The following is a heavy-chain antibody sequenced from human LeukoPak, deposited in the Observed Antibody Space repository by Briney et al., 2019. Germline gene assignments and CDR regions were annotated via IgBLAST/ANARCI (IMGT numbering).Heavy chain of an antibody. J-gene: IGHJ4*02. CDR2: ISGSGGST. CDR1: GFTFSSYG. V-gene: IGHV3-23*01. CDR3: ARSGLSRFDY. Sequence: GGSLRLSCAGSGFTFSSYGMSWVRQAPGKGLEGVSAISGSGGSTYYADSVKGRFTISRDNSKNTLYLQMNSLRAEDTAVYYCARSGLSRFDYWGQGTLVTVSS. D-gene: IGHD4/OR15-4a*01.